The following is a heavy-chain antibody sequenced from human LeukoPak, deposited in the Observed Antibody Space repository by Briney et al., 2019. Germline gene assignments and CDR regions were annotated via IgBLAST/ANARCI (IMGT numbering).Heavy chain of an antibody. CDR2: IFPGESHI. V-gene: IGHV5-51*01. D-gene: IGHD2-21*01. CDR1: GYSFRDYW. Sequence: GESLKISCKGFGYSFRDYWIGWVRQMPGKDLEWMGIIFPGESHINYSPTFEGRVTISADESINTAYLQWSILTASDTATYYCATFYLRGWRNGNCYRSFFYYGMDVWGQGTGVTVSS. CDR3: ATFYLRGWRNGNCYRSFFYYGMDV. J-gene: IGHJ6*02.